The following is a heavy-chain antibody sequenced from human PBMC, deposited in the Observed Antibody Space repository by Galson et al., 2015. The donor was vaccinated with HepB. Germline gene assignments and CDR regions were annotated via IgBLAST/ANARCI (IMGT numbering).Heavy chain of an antibody. CDR2: INHSGST. V-gene: IGHV4-34*01. J-gene: IGHJ6*03. D-gene: IGHD2-2*01. Sequence: TLSLTCAVYGGSFSGYYWSWIRQPPGKGLEWIGEINHSGSTNYNPSLKSRVTISVDTSKYQFSLKLSSVTAADTAVYYCARDELVVVPAASYYYYYMDVWGKGTTVTVSS. CDR3: ARDELVVVPAASYYYYYMDV. CDR1: GGSFSGYY.